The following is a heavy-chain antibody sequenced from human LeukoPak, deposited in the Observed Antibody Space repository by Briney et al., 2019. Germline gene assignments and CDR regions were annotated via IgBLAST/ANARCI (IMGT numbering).Heavy chain of an antibody. CDR3: ARGDYGDPSGFDY. V-gene: IGHV4-59*01. CDR1: GGSISSYY. J-gene: IGHJ4*02. D-gene: IGHD4-17*01. CDR2: IYYSGST. Sequence: SETLSLTCTVSGGSISSYYWSWIRQPPGKGLEWIGYIYYSGSTNYNPSLKSRVTISVDTSKNQFSLKLSSVTAADTAAYYCARGDYGDPSGFDYWGQGTLVTVSS.